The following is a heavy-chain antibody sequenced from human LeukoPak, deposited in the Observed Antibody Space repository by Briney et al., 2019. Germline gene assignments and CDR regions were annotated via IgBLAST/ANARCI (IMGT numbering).Heavy chain of an antibody. CDR3: AKSRWGYYVDGSAAFDI. Sequence: PGGSLRLSCAASGFTFDDYAMHWVRQAPGKGLEWVSGISWNRGSIGYADSVKGRFTISRDNAKNSLYLQMNSLRAEDTALYYCAKSRWGYYVDGSAAFDIWGQGTMVTVSS. D-gene: IGHD2-15*01. CDR2: ISWNRGSI. J-gene: IGHJ3*02. CDR1: GFTFDDYA. V-gene: IGHV3-9*01.